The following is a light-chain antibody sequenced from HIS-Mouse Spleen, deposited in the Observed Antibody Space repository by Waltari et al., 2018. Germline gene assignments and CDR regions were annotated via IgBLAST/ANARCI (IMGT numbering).Light chain of an antibody. J-gene: IGLJ2*01. V-gene: IGLV3-10*01. CDR1: ALPKKY. Sequence: SYELTQPPSVSVSPGQTARITCSGDALPKKYAYWYQQMSGQAPGRGIYEYSKRPSGIPEGVSGSSAGTMATVTISGAQVEDEADYYCYSTDSSGNHRVFGGGTKLTVL. CDR3: YSTDSSGNHRV. CDR2: EYS.